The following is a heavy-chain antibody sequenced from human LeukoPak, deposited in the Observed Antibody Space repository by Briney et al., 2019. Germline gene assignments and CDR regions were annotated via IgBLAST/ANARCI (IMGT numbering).Heavy chain of an antibody. D-gene: IGHD3-10*01. Sequence: GGSLRLSCAASGFTFSSYSMNWVRQAPGKGLEWVSSISSSSSYIYYADSVKGRFTISRDNAKNSLYLQMNSLRAEDTAVYYCARPHQEYYYGSPWYFDLWGRGTLVTVSS. CDR2: ISSSSSYI. CDR3: ARPHQEYYYGSPWYFDL. V-gene: IGHV3-21*01. J-gene: IGHJ2*01. CDR1: GFTFSSYS.